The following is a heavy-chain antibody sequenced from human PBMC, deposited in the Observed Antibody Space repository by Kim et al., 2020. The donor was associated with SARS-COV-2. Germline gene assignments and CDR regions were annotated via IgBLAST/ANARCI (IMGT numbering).Heavy chain of an antibody. J-gene: IGHJ4*02. D-gene: IGHD6-13*01. CDR2: SSK. CDR3: ARDPPDSRNC. Sequence: SSKSYADSEERRFTISRNTAQNSLYLQMNSLGAEETAVYYCARDPPDSRNCWGQGTLVTVSS. V-gene: IGHV3-11*04.